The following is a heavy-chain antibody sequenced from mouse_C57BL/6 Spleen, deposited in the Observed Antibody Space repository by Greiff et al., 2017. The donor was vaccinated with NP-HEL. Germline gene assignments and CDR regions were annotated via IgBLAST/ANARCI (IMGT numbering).Heavy chain of an antibody. J-gene: IGHJ4*01. V-gene: IGHV1-52*01. CDR3: ARADGSSYYAMDY. CDR2: IDPSDSET. D-gene: IGHD1-1*01. CDR1: GYTFTSYW. Sequence: QVQLKQPGAELVRPGSSVKLSCKASGYTFTSYWMHWVKQRPIQGLEWIGNIDPSDSETHYNQKFKDKATLTVDKSSSTAYMQLSSLTSEDSAVYYCARADGSSYYAMDYWGQGTSVTVSS.